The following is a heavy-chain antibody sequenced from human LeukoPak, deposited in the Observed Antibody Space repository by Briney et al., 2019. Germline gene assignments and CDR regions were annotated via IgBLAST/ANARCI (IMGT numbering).Heavy chain of an antibody. J-gene: IGHJ4*02. Sequence: GGSLRLSCAASGFTFSSYAMSWVRQAPGKGLEWVSAISGSGGSTYYADSVKGRFTISRDNSKNTLYLQMNSLRAEDTAVYYCAKERAYYYDSSGYPYWGQGTLVTVPS. D-gene: IGHD3-22*01. CDR1: GFTFSSYA. CDR2: ISGSGGST. V-gene: IGHV3-23*01. CDR3: AKERAYYYDSSGYPY.